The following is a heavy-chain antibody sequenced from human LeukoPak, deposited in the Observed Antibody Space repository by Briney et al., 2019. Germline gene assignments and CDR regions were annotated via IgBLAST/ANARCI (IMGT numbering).Heavy chain of an antibody. J-gene: IGHJ4*02. CDR3: AREYRTAYFDY. V-gene: IGHV3-48*01. D-gene: IGHD2-2*01. CDR2: ISSSGSTI. CDR1: GFTFSSYS. Sequence: GGSLRLSCAASGFTFSSYSMNWVRQAPGKGLEWVSYISSSGSTIYYADSVKGRFTISRDNAKSSLYLQMNSLRAEDTAVYYCAREYRTAYFDYWGQGTLVTVSS.